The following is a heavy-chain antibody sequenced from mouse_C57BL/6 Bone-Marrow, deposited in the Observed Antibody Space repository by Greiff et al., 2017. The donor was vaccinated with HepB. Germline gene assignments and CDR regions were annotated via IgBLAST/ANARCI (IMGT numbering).Heavy chain of an antibody. V-gene: IGHV1-5*01. CDR3: TRDAFAY. CDR1: GYTFTSYW. Sequence: EVQLQQSGTVLARPGASVKMSCKTSGYTFTSYWMHWVKQRPGQGLEWIGAIYPGNSDTSYNQKFKGKATLTAVTSASTAYMELSSLTNEDSAVYYCTRDAFAYWGQGTLVTVSA. J-gene: IGHJ3*01. CDR2: IYPGNSDT.